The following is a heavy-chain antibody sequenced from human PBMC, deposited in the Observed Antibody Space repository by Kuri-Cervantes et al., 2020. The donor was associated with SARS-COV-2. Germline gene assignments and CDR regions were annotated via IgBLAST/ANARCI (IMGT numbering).Heavy chain of an antibody. D-gene: IGHD6-13*01. CDR2: INWNGGST. V-gene: IGHV3-20*04. CDR3: TIPYSSSWPMDYFDY. CDR1: GFTFDDYG. Sequence: ETLSLTCAASGFTFDDYGMSWVRQAPGQGLEWVSGINWNGGSTGYADSVKGRFTISGDSSKNTLYLQMNSLKTEDTAVYYCTIPYSSSWPMDYFDYWGQASLVTVSS. J-gene: IGHJ4*02.